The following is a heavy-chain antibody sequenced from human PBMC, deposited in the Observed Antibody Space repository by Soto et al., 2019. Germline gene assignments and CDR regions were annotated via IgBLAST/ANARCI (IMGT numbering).Heavy chain of an antibody. J-gene: IGHJ6*03. CDR2: ISDSGRA. CDR3: ARGILRPNHYMDV. Sequence: QVQLQESGPGLVKPSQTLSLTCIVSGDSISRGGYFWTWIRQHPGKGLDWIGYISDSGRACYNPSLKGRVTMSVDTSKNQFSLNLRSVTAAATAVFYCARGILRPNHYMDVWGKGTAVAVSS. D-gene: IGHD1-26*01. V-gene: IGHV4-31*03. CDR1: GDSISRGGYF.